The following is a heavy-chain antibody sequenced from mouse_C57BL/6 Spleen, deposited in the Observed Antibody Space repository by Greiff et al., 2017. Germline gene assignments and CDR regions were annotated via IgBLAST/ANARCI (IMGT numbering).Heavy chain of an antibody. D-gene: IGHD2-4*01. CDR3: ATRGVYYDYGVAY. CDR2: IWGGGST. CDR1: GYSFTSYG. J-gene: IGHJ3*01. Sequence: VQLQQSGPGLVTPSQSLSITCTVSGYSFTSYGVDWVRQPPGKGLEWLGVIWGGGSTNHNSAIMSRLSISKDNSKSQVFLKMNSLQTDDTAMYYCATRGVYYDYGVAYWGHTTLVTV. V-gene: IGHV2-9*01.